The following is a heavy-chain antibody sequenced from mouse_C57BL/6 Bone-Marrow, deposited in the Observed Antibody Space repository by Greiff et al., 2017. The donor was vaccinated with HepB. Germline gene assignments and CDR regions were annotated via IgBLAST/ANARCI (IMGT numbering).Heavy chain of an antibody. D-gene: IGHD2-1*01. J-gene: IGHJ3*01. Sequence: QVQLQQSGAELVRPGTSVKLSCQASGYTFTSYWMHWVKQRPGQGLEWIGVIDPSDSYTNYNQKFKGKATLTVDTSSSTAYMQLSSLTSEDSAVYYCATFSTAWFAYWGQGTLVTVSA. CDR2: IDPSDSYT. CDR1: GYTFTSYW. CDR3: ATFSTAWFAY. V-gene: IGHV1-59*01.